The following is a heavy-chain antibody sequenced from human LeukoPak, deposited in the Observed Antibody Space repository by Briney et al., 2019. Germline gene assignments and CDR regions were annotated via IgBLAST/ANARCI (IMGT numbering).Heavy chain of an antibody. CDR3: AKSVETNRYHNMDV. CDR1: GFTFSSYW. V-gene: IGHV3-23*01. Sequence: PSAGSLRLSCAASGFTFSSYWMHWLRQAPGKGLEWVSVIGIGGTTYYADSVKGRFTISRDNSKNTLCLQTTSLRAEDTAVYYCAKSVETNRYHNMDVWGKGTTVTVSS. D-gene: IGHD4-23*01. J-gene: IGHJ6*03. CDR2: IGIGGTT.